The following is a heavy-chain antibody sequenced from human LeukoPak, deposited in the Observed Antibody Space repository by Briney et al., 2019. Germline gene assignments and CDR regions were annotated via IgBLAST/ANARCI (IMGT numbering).Heavy chain of an antibody. CDR3: ARVGEVAVAGTTAEYFQH. Sequence: GASVKVSCKASGYTFNSYDINWVRQATGQGLEWMGWMNPNSGNTGYAQKFQGRVTMTRNTSISTAYMELSSLRSEDTAVYYCARVGEVAVAGTTAEYFQHWGQGTLVTVSS. CDR2: MNPNSGNT. V-gene: IGHV1-8*01. D-gene: IGHD6-19*01. CDR1: GYTFNSYD. J-gene: IGHJ1*01.